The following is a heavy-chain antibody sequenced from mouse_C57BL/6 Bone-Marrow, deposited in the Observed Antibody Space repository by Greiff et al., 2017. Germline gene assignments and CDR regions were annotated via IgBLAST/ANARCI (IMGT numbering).Heavy chain of an antibody. CDR1: GYTFTSYW. J-gene: IGHJ3*01. V-gene: IGHV1-50*01. Sequence: VQLQQSGAELVKPGASVKLSCKASGYTFTSYWMQWVKQRPGQGLEWIGEIDPSDSYTNYNQKFKGKATLTVDTSSSTAYMQLSSLTSEDSAVYYCARTRRYDYDGFAYWGQGTLVTVSA. CDR2: IDPSDSYT. D-gene: IGHD2-4*01. CDR3: ARTRRYDYDGFAY.